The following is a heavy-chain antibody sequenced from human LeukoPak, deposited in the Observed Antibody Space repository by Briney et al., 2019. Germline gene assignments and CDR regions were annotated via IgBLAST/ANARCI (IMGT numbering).Heavy chain of an antibody. D-gene: IGHD3-3*01. CDR1: GFTFSSYW. CDR2: IKQDGSGK. Sequence: GGSLRLSCAASGFTFSSYWMCWVRQAPGKGLEWVANIKQDGSGKYYVDSVKGRFTISRDNAKNSLYLQMNSLRAEDTAVYYCARAQVDYDFWSGYLMYFDYWGQGTLVTVSS. CDR3: ARAQVDYDFWSGYLMYFDY. V-gene: IGHV3-7*01. J-gene: IGHJ4*02.